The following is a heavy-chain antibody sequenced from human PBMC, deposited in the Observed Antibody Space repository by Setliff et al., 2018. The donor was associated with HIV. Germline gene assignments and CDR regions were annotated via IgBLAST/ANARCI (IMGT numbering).Heavy chain of an antibody. V-gene: IGHV1-3*01. Sequence: ASVKVSCKASGYTFTNYAMHWVRQAPGQRLEWMGWINAGNGDTKYSQKFQGRVTFTWDTSASTAYMELSSLRSEDTALYYCARDSGDDHSDYYYYGMDVWGQGTTVTVSS. CDR1: GYTFTNYA. D-gene: IGHD5-18*01. CDR2: INAGNGDT. CDR3: ARDSGDDHSDYYYYGMDV. J-gene: IGHJ6*02.